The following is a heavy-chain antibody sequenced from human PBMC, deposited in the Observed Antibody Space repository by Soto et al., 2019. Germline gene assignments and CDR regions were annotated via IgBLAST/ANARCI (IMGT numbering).Heavy chain of an antibody. CDR3: VREGVAPYYYYGMYV. D-gene: IGHD5-12*01. CDR2: ISSYNGDT. CDR1: GYTFTRSG. V-gene: IGHV1-18*01. Sequence: GASVKVSCKASGYTFTRSGISWVRQAPGQGPEWMGWISSYNGDTNYAQTFQGRVTMTTDTSTSTAYMELRSLRSDDTAVYYCVREGVAPYYYYGMYVWGQGTPVTVSS. J-gene: IGHJ6*02.